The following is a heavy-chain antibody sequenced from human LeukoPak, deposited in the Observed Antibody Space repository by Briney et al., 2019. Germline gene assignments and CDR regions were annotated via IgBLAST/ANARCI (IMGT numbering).Heavy chain of an antibody. CDR3: ARDYIQHYVFWSGPPYNWFDP. D-gene: IGHD3-3*01. J-gene: IGHJ5*02. V-gene: IGHV1-18*01. Sequence: ASVKVSCKASGYTFTSYGISWVRQAPGQGLEWIGWISANIGNTNYAQKLQGRVTMTTDTSTSTAYMELRSLRSDDTAVYYCARDYIQHYVFWSGPPYNWFDPWGQGTLVTVSS. CDR2: ISANIGNT. CDR1: GYTFTSYG.